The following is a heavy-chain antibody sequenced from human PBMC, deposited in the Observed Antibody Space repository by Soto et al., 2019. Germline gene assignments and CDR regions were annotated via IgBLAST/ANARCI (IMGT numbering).Heavy chain of an antibody. J-gene: IGHJ6*02. CDR2: ISSSSSTI. V-gene: IGHV3-48*02. CDR3: ARRCMSYWTNYGMDV. Sequence: GSLRLSCAASGFTFSSYSMNWVRQAPGKGLEWVSYISSSSSTIYYADSVKGRFTISRDNAKNSLYLQMNSLRDEDTAVYYCARRCMSYWTNYGMDVWGQGTTVTVSS. D-gene: IGHD1-26*01. CDR1: GFTFSSYS.